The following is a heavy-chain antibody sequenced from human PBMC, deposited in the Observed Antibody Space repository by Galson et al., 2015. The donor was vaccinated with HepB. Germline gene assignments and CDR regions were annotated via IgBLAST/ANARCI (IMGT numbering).Heavy chain of an antibody. CDR3: ARHSSMVGGFDP. D-gene: IGHD6-13*01. Sequence: GSLRLSCAASGFTFSDYYMSWIRQAPGKGLEWVSYISSSSSYTKYADSVKGRFTISRDNAKNSLYLQMNSLRAEDTAMYYCARHSSMVGGFDPWGQGTLVTVSS. V-gene: IGHV3-11*03. CDR2: ISSSSSYT. CDR1: GFTFSDYY. J-gene: IGHJ5*02.